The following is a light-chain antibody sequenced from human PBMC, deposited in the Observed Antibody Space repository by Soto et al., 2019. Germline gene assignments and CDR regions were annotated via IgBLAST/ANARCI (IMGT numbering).Light chain of an antibody. J-gene: IGLJ3*02. CDR2: EVS. V-gene: IGLV2-23*02. CDR1: SSNVGTYNL. CDR3: CSYAASSDFV. Sequence: QSALTQPASVSGSLGQSITISCTGTSSNVGTYNLVSWYQQHPDKAPKLMIYEVSKRPSGVSNRFSGSKSGNTASLTISGLQAEDEADYYCCSYAASSDFVFGGGTKLTVL.